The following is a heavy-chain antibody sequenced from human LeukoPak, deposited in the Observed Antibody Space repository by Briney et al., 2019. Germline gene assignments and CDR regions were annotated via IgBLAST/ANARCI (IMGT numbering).Heavy chain of an antibody. CDR3: ALQLADAFDI. CDR1: GGSISSYY. V-gene: IGHV4-59*13. D-gene: IGHD5-18*01. J-gene: IGHJ3*02. CDR2: IYYTGST. Sequence: PSETLSLTCTVSGGSISSYYLSWIRQPPGKGLEWIGYIYYTGSTNYNPSLTSRVTISVDTSKNQFSLKLSSVTAADTAVYYCALQLADAFDIWGQGTMVTVSS.